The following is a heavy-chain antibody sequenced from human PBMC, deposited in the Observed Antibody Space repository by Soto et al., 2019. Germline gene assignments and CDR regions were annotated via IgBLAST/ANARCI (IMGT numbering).Heavy chain of an antibody. Sequence: GGSLRLSCTASGFTFGDYAMSWFRQAPGKGLEWVGFIRSKAYGGTTEYAASVKGRFTISRDDSKSIAYLQMNSLKTEDTAVYYCTGDRDFWSGSSQKYGMDVWGQGTTVTVSS. CDR3: TGDRDFWSGSSQKYGMDV. V-gene: IGHV3-49*03. CDR1: GFTFGDYA. D-gene: IGHD3-3*01. CDR2: IRSKAYGGTT. J-gene: IGHJ6*02.